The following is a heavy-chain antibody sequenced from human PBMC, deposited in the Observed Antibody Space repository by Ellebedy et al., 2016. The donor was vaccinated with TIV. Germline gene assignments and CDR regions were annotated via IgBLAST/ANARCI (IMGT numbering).Heavy chain of an antibody. Sequence: SETLSLTXTVSGGSISSGGYYWSWIRQHPGKGLEWIGYIYYSGSTYYNPSLKSRVTISVDTSKNQFSLKLSSVTAADTAVYYCARANHRKPTAQYYYYGMDVWGQGTTVTVSS. V-gene: IGHV4-31*03. CDR3: ARANHRKPTAQYYYYGMDV. D-gene: IGHD5-18*01. CDR2: IYYSGST. J-gene: IGHJ6*02. CDR1: GGSISSGGYY.